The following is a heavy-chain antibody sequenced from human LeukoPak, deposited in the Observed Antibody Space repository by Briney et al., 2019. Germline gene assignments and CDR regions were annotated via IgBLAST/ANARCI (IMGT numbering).Heavy chain of an antibody. J-gene: IGHJ6*03. V-gene: IGHV4-59*01. CDR1: GGSISSYY. CDR3: ARDLSSSWYGHYYYYMDV. CDR2: IYYSGST. D-gene: IGHD6-13*01. Sequence: SETLSLTCTVSGGSISSYYWSWIRQPPGKGLEWIGYIYYSGSTNYNPSLKSRVTISVDTSKNQFSLKLSSVTAADTAVYYCARDLSSSWYGHYYYYMDVWGKGTTVTVSS.